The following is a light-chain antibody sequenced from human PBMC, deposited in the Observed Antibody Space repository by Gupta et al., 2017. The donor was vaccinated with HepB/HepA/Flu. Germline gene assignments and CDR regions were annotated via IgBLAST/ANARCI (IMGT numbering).Light chain of an antibody. CDR3: AAWDDSLSGVV. V-gene: IGLV1-47*01. CDR2: KDD. Sequence: QSVLTQPPSASGTPGQRVTISCSGSSSNLGNNYVFWYQQLPTTAPKLLIYKDDQRPSGVPDRFSGSRSGTSASLAISGLRSEDEADYYCAAWDDSLSGVVFGGGTKVTV. CDR1: SSNLGNNY. J-gene: IGLJ2*01.